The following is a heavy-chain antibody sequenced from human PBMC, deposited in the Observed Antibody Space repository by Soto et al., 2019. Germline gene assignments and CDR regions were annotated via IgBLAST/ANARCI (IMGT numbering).Heavy chain of an antibody. D-gene: IGHD6-13*01. V-gene: IGHV1-18*04. CDR1: GYTFTCYG. CDR3: ARDRGSSWYRWFDS. CDR2: ISAYNGNT. Sequence: XSVKVSCKASGYTFTCYGIGLVRQAPGQGLEWMGWISAYNGNTNYAQKLQGRVTMTTDTSTSTAYMELRSLRSDDTAVYYCARDRGSSWYRWFDSWGQGTLVTVSS. J-gene: IGHJ5*01.